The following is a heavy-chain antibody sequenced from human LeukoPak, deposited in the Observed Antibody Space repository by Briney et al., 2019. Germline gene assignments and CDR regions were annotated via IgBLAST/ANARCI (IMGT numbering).Heavy chain of an antibody. D-gene: IGHD5-12*01. V-gene: IGHV1-46*01. CDR1: GYTFTIYY. J-gene: IGHJ5*02. CDR3: ARGHVAKFDP. CDR2: INPSGGST. Sequence: ASVTVSFTASGYTFTIYYMHWVRQAPGQGLVWMGIINPSGGSTSYAQKFQGRVTMTRDTSTSTVYMELSSLRSEDTAVYYCARGHVAKFDPWGQGTLVTVSS.